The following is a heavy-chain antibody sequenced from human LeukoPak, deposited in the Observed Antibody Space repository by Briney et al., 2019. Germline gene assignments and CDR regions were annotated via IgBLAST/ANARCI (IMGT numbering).Heavy chain of an antibody. CDR1: GFTFSSYE. J-gene: IGHJ4*02. D-gene: IGHD3-22*01. V-gene: IGHV4-39*01. CDR2: IYYSGST. Sequence: GSLRLSCAASGFTFSSYEMNWVRQAPGKGLEWIGSIYYSGSTYYNPSLKSRVTISVDTSKNQFSLKLSSVTAADTAVYYCARQGAPHYYDSSGYYEAGFDYWGQGTLVTVSS. CDR3: ARQGAPHYYDSSGYYEAGFDY.